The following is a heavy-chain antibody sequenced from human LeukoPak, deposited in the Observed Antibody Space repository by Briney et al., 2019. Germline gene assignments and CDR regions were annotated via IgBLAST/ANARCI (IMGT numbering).Heavy chain of an antibody. CDR1: GSTFSSYA. CDR2: ISYDGSNK. D-gene: IGHD2-2*01. J-gene: IGHJ4*02. V-gene: IGHV3-30-3*01. CDR3: ARPGVVVVPAALDY. Sequence: GGSLRLSCAASGSTFSSYAMHWVRQAPGKGLEWVAVISYDGSNKYYADSVKGRFTISRDNSKNTLYLQMNSLRAEDTAVYYCARPGVVVVPAALDYWGQGTLVTVSS.